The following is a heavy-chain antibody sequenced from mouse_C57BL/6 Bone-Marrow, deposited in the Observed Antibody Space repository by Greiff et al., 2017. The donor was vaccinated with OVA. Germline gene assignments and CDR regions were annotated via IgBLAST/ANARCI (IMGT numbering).Heavy chain of an antibody. V-gene: IGHV1-81*01. Sequence: VKVVESGAELARPGASVKLSCKASGYTFTSYGISWVKQRTGQGLEWIGEIYPRSGNTYYNEKFKGKATLTADKSSSTAYMELRSLTSEDSAVYFCATLLRLYAMDYWGQGTSVTVSS. CDR1: GYTFTSYG. J-gene: IGHJ4*01. D-gene: IGHD2-4*01. CDR2: IYPRSGNT. CDR3: ATLLRLYAMDY.